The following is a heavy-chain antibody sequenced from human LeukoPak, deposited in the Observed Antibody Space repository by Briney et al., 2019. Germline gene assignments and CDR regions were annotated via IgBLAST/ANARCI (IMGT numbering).Heavy chain of an antibody. CDR2: IYYSGST. CDR1: GGSISSGGYY. V-gene: IGHV4-31*03. Sequence: PSETLSLTCTVSGGSISSGGYYWNWIRQHPGKGLEWIGYIYYSGSTYYNPSLKSRVTISVDTSKNQFSLKLSSVTAADTAVYYCTRVSSDYGDYNLDYWGQGTHVTVSS. D-gene: IGHD4-17*01. J-gene: IGHJ4*02. CDR3: TRVSSDYGDYNLDY.